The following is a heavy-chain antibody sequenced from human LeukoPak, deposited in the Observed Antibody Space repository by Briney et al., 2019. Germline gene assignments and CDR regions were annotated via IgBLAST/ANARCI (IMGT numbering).Heavy chain of an antibody. Sequence: PSETLSLTCTVSGYSISSGSFWGWIRQPPGKRLEWIGSIYHSGSTYYNPSLKSRVTISVDTSKNQFSLKLTSVTAADTAVYYCANSRGLTLYFDYWGQGTLVTVSS. J-gene: IGHJ4*02. CDR2: IYHSGST. D-gene: IGHD3-10*01. V-gene: IGHV4-38-2*02. CDR1: GYSISSGSF. CDR3: ANSRGLTLYFDY.